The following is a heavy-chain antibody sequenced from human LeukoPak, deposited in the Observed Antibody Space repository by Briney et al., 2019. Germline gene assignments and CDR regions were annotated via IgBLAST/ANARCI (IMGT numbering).Heavy chain of an antibody. CDR1: GGSFSAYY. V-gene: IGHV4-34*01. Sequence: SETQSLTCAVYGGSFSAYYWSWIRQSPGKGLEWIAEINHRGDTNYNPSVKSRVSISVDTSKNQFSLKVTSLTAADTAVYYCARGPTISDTGYFDYWGQGTLVTVSS. CDR3: ARGPTISDTGYFDY. D-gene: IGHD2-21*02. J-gene: IGHJ4*03. CDR2: INHRGDT.